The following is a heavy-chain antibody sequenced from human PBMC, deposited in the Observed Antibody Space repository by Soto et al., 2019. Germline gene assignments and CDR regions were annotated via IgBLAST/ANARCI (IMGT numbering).Heavy chain of an antibody. CDR3: ANEVDVAFSSLQYGMDV. V-gene: IGHV3-30*14. CDR1: GLTFNNLA. D-gene: IGHD2-8*01. Sequence: GGYLPLSCAASGLTFNNLAMDWVRRAGGNGLEWVAFISYDGTYKYYADSVSGRFTVYRDNSKSTLFLQMNSLKFEDTAVYVCANEVDVAFSSLQYGMDVWGQGTTVTVSS. CDR2: ISYDGTYK. J-gene: IGHJ6*02.